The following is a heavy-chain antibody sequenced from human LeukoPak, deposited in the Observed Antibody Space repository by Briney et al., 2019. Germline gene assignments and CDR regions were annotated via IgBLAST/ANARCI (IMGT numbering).Heavy chain of an antibody. J-gene: IGHJ5*02. Sequence: SETLSLTCTVSGGSISSYYWSWIRQPAGKGLEWIGRIYTSGSTNYNPSLKSRVTMSVDTSKNQLSLKLNSVTVADTAIYYCARVIVAPCDDDWFDPWGQGILLTVSS. V-gene: IGHV4-4*07. CDR2: IYTSGST. CDR3: ARVIVAPCDDDWFDP. D-gene: IGHD2-21*01. CDR1: GGSISSYY.